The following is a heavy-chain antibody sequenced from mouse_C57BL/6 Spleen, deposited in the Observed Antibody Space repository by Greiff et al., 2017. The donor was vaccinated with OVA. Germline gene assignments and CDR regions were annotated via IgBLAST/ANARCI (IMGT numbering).Heavy chain of an antibody. J-gene: IGHJ2*01. V-gene: IGHV1-26*01. CDR3: ARWDGYYLDY. CDR1: GYTFTDYY. CDR2: INPNNGGT. D-gene: IGHD2-3*01. Sequence: EVKLQQSGPELVKPGASVKISCKASGYTFTDYYMNWVKQSHGKSLEWIGDINPNNGGTSYNQKFKGKATLTVDKSSSTAYMELRSLTSEDSAVYYCARWDGYYLDYWGQGTTLTVSS.